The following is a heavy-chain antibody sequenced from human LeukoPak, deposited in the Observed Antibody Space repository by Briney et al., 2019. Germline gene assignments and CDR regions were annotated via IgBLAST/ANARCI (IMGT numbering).Heavy chain of an antibody. V-gene: IGHV4-38-2*02. Sequence: SETLSLTCTVSGYSISSGYYWGWIRQPPGKGLEWIGSIYHSGSTYYNPSLKSRVTISVDTSKNQFSLKLSSVTAADTAVYYCARDRGELLGIDYWGQGTLVTVSS. CDR3: ARDRGELLGIDY. J-gene: IGHJ4*02. CDR2: IYHSGST. D-gene: IGHD1-26*01. CDR1: GYSISSGYY.